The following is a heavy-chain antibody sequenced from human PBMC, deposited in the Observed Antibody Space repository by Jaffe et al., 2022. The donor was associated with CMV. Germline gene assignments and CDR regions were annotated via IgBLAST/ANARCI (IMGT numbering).Heavy chain of an antibody. CDR1: GFTFSSYA. Sequence: EVQLVESGGGLVQPGGSLRLSCSASGFTFSSYAMHWVRQAPGKGLEYVSAISSNGGSTYYADSVKGRFTISRDNSKNTLYLQMSSLRAEDTAVYYCVKELYGGNVHDDYWGQGTLVTVSS. J-gene: IGHJ4*02. CDR2: ISSNGGST. V-gene: IGHV3-64D*06. CDR3: VKELYGGNVHDDY. D-gene: IGHD2-15*01.